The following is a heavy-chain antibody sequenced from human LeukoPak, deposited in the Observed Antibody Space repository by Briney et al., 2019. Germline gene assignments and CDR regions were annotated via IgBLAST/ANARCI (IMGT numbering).Heavy chain of an antibody. CDR2: VYTTGST. CDR3: ASHSSGWYYFDY. CDR1: GDSISSGIYY. Sequence: SETLSLTCTVSGDSISSGIYYWSWIRQPAGKGLEWIGRVYTTGSTTYNPSLKSRVTMSVDTSKNQFSLKLTSVTAADTAVYYCASHSSGWYYFDYWGQGTLVTVSS. V-gene: IGHV4-61*02. D-gene: IGHD6-19*01. J-gene: IGHJ4*02.